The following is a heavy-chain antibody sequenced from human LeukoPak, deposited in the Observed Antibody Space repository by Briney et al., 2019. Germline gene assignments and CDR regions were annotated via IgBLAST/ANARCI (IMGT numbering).Heavy chain of an antibody. CDR2: ISAYNGNT. CDR1: GYTFTSYG. D-gene: IGHD6-13*01. V-gene: IGHV1-18*01. J-gene: IGHJ6*03. Sequence: ASVKVSCKASGYTFTSYGISWVRQAPGQGLEWMGWISAYNGNTNYAQKLRGRVTMTTDTSTSTAYVELRSLRSDDTAVYYCARGGSSWYGDYYYYMDVWGKGTTVTISS. CDR3: ARGGSSWYGDYYYYMDV.